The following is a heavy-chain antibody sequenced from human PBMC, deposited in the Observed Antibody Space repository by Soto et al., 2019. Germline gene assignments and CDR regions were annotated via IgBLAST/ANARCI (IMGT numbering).Heavy chain of an antibody. J-gene: IGHJ6*02. CDR3: ARDRDYYYDNSDKYHYHYAMDV. V-gene: IGHV1-18*04. D-gene: IGHD3-22*01. CDR2: LSAYSDRT. CDR1: GYTFTNYA. Sequence: QVQLVQSGTEVKKPGASVKVSCKASGYTFTNYAISWVRQAPGQGLEWMGWLSAYSDRTNYAQKLQGRVTMTTDTATSTAYMEVRSLRSDDTAVYYCARDRDYYYDNSDKYHYHYAMDVWGQGTTVTISS.